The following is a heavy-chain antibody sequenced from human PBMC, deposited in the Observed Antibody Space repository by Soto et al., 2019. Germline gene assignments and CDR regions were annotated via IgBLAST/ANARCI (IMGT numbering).Heavy chain of an antibody. CDR3: AAAPRY. Sequence: QVQLQESGPGLVKPSETLSLTCTVSGGSITSYYWNWIRQPPGKGLEWIGYIYSSGSTNYNPSLMGRVSMSLDTSKNQGSLNVTSVTAADTAVYYCAAAPRYWGQGRLVTVSS. D-gene: IGHD2-15*01. CDR1: GGSITSYY. J-gene: IGHJ4*02. V-gene: IGHV4-59*01. CDR2: IYSSGST.